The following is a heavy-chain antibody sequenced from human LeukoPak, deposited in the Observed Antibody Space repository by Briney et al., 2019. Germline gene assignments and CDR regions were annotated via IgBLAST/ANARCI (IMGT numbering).Heavy chain of an antibody. CDR2: TWYDGSIK. Sequence: GGSLRLSCGASGFTFNTYGIHWVRQAPGKGLEWVAVTWYDGSIKYYADSVKGRFTISRDNTKNTVYLQMNSLRAEDTAVYYCARGYYGSGKFDYWGQGTLLTVSS. D-gene: IGHD3-10*01. V-gene: IGHV3-33*01. J-gene: IGHJ4*02. CDR1: GFTFNTYG. CDR3: ARGYYGSGKFDY.